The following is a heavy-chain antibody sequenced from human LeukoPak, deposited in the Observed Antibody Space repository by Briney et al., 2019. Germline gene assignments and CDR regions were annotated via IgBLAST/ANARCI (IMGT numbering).Heavy chain of an antibody. D-gene: IGHD2-2*01. CDR2: TYYRSKWYN. CDR3: AGDWYCRSIACYGWDY. Sequence: SQTLSLTCAISGDSVSSNSAAWNWIRQSPSRGLEWLGRTYYRSKWYNDYAVSVKSRITINPDTSKNQFSLQLNSVTPEDTAVYYCAGDWYCRSIACYGWDYWGQGTLVTVSS. J-gene: IGHJ4*02. CDR1: GDSVSSNSAA. V-gene: IGHV6-1*01.